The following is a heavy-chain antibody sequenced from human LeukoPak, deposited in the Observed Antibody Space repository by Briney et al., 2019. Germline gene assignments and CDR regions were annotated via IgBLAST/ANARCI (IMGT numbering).Heavy chain of an antibody. J-gene: IGHJ4*02. CDR2: ISDSGGST. V-gene: IGHV3-23*01. CDR3: AKDTSIGRYCTNGVCSPFDY. CDR1: GFTFSSYA. D-gene: IGHD2-8*01. Sequence: GGSQRLSCTASGFTFSSYAMSWVRQAPGKGLEWVSAISDSGGSTYDADSVKGRFTISRDNSKNTLYLQMNSLRAEDTAVYYCAKDTSIGRYCTNGVCSPFDYWGQGTPVTASS.